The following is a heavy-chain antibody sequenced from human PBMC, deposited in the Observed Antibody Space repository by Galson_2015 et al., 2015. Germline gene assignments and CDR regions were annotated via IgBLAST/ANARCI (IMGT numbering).Heavy chain of an antibody. Sequence: SLRLSCAASGFTFSSYGMHWVRQAPGKGLEWVAVIWYDGSNKYYADSVKGRFTISRDNSKNTLYVQMNSLSAEDTAVYYCARDRLGYCSGGNCYPSDYWGQGTLVTVSS. V-gene: IGHV3-33*01. CDR2: IWYDGSNK. CDR3: ARDRLGYCSGGNCYPSDY. CDR1: GFTFSSYG. D-gene: IGHD2-15*01. J-gene: IGHJ4*02.